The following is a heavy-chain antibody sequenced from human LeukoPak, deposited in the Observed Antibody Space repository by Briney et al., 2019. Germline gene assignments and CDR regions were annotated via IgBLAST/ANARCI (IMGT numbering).Heavy chain of an antibody. CDR3: ARDRQGSSWYYFDY. CDR1: GFTLSSYA. V-gene: IGHV3-30-3*01. J-gene: IGHJ4*01. Sequence: GGSLRLSCAASGFTLSSYAMHLVCQAPGKGLELVGVISYDGSNKYYADSVKGRFTISRDNSKNTLYLQMNSLRAEDTAVYYCARDRQGSSWYYFDYWGHGTLVTVSS. D-gene: IGHD6-13*01. CDR2: ISYDGSNK.